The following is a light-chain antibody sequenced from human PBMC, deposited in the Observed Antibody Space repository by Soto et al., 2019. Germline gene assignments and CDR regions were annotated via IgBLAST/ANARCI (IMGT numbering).Light chain of an antibody. J-gene: IGLJ2*01. V-gene: IGLV2-23*01. CDR3: CSYAGSSTYVV. CDR2: EGS. Sequence: QSALTQPASVSGSPGQSITISCTGTSSDVGSFNLVSWYQQHQGKAPKHMIYEGSKRPSGVSNRFSGSKSGNTASLAIYGLKAEDEADYYCCSYAGSSTYVVFGGGTKVTVL. CDR1: SSDVGSFNL.